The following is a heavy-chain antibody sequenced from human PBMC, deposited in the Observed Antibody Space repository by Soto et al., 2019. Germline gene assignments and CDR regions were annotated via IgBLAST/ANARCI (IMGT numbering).Heavy chain of an antibody. V-gene: IGHV4-39*01. CDR3: ASPADSSGWYGYYYFEY. CDR1: GGSISSSSYY. J-gene: IGHJ4*02. D-gene: IGHD6-19*01. Sequence: SETLSLTCTVSGGSISSSSYYWCWIRQPPGKGLEWIGSIYYSGSTYYNPSLKSRVTISVDTSKNQFSLNLSSVTAADTAVYYCASPADSSGWYGYYYFEYWGQGTLVYVSS. CDR2: IYYSGST.